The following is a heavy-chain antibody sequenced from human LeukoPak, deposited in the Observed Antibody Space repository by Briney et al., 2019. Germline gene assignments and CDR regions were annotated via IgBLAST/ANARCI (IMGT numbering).Heavy chain of an antibody. V-gene: IGHV4-59*01. D-gene: IGHD6-13*01. CDR1: GGSLSSYY. J-gene: IGHJ5*02. CDR3: AREVAAGSGWFDP. Sequence: SETLSLTCTVSGGSLSSYYWSWIRQPPGKGLEGIGYIYYSGSTNYNPSLTSRVTISVETSKNQFSLKLSSVTAADTAVYYCAREVAAGSGWFDPWGQGTLVTVSS. CDR2: IYYSGST.